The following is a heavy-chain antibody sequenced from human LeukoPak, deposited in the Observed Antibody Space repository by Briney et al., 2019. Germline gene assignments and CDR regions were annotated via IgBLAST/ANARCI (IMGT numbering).Heavy chain of an antibody. Sequence: PGGSLRLSCAASGFTFDDYAMHWVRQAPGKGLEWVSLISWDGGSTYYADSVKGRFTISRDNSKNTLYLQMNSLRAEDTAVYYCAKVMYYDILTGPYSYYYDSSGYSDWGQGTLVTVSS. CDR2: ISWDGGST. V-gene: IGHV3-43D*03. CDR1: GFTFDDYA. CDR3: AKVMYYDILTGPYSYYYDSSGYSD. D-gene: IGHD3-22*01. J-gene: IGHJ4*02.